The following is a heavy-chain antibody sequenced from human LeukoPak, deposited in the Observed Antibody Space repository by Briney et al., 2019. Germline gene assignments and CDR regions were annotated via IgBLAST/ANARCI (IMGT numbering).Heavy chain of an antibody. V-gene: IGHV3-33*06. Sequence: PGGSLRLSCAASGFTFSSYGMRWVRQAPGKGLEWVAVIWYDGSNKYYADSVKGRFTISRDNSKNTLYLQMNSLRAEDTAVYYCAKDWEDAIDPWPQGTLVTVSS. CDR1: GFTFSSYG. D-gene: IGHD1-26*01. CDR2: IWYDGSNK. CDR3: AKDWEDAIDP. J-gene: IGHJ5*02.